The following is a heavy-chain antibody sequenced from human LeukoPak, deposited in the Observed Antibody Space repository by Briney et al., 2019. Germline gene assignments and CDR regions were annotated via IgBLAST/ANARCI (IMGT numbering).Heavy chain of an antibody. CDR1: GGSFSGYY. Sequence: PSETLSLTCTVSGGSFSGYYWTWIRQPPGKGLEWIGEISHSGSTNYNPSLKSRVTISLDTSKNQFSLKLSSVTAADTAVYYCARHLLRFLEWSPYHFDYWGQGTLVTVSS. CDR2: ISHSGST. J-gene: IGHJ4*02. CDR3: ARHLLRFLEWSPYHFDY. V-gene: IGHV4-34*01. D-gene: IGHD3-3*01.